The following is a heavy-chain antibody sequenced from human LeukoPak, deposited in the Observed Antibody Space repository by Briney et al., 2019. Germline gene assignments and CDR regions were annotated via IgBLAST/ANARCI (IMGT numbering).Heavy chain of an antibody. CDR1: GYSFTSYW. CDR3: ARHELLWFGELFSGWFDP. CDR2: IYPGDSDT. Sequence: GESLKTSCKSPGYSFTSYWIGWVRQMPGKGLEWMGIIYPGDSDTRYSPSFQGQVTISADKSIGTAYLQWSSLKASDTAMYYCARHELLWFGELFSGWFDPWGQGTLVTVCS. D-gene: IGHD3-10*01. V-gene: IGHV5-51*01. J-gene: IGHJ5*02.